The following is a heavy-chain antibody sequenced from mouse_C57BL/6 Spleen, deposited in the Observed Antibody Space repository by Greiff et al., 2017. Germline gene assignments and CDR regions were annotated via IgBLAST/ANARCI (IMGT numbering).Heavy chain of an antibody. CDR3: AGGGGTSYKGDDMDY. D-gene: IGHD1-1*01. CDR2: IVPASGNT. J-gene: IGHJ4*01. V-gene: IGHV14-3*01. CDR1: GFNIKNTY. Sequence: EVQLQQSVAELVRPGASVKLSCTASGFNIKNTYMHWVKQRPEQGLEWIGRIVPASGNTKYAAKFQGKATITADTSSNTAYLQLSRLTSEATAIXDCAGGGGTSYKGDDMDYWGQGTSVTVSS.